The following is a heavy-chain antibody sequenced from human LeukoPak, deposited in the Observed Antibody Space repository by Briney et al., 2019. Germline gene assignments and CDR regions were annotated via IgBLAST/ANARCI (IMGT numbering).Heavy chain of an antibody. Sequence: GGSLRLSCAASGFTFSSYAMSWVRQAPGKGLEWVSAISGSGGRTNYAESVKGRFTISRGNSKNTLYLQMNGLRAEDTAVYYCEKAYGDLPYYYYYMDVGGKGTTVTVPS. CDR2: ISGSGGRT. CDR1: GFTFSSYA. D-gene: IGHD4-17*01. CDR3: EKAYGDLPYYYYYMDV. J-gene: IGHJ6*03. V-gene: IGHV3-23*01.